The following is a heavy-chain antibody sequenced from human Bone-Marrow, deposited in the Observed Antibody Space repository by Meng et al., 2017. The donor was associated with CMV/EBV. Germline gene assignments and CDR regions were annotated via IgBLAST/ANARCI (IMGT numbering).Heavy chain of an antibody. D-gene: IGHD6-6*01. J-gene: IGHJ6*02. CDR3: ARGAKSIAARPSYYYGMDV. CDR2: IIPILGIA. V-gene: IGHV1-69*02. CDR1: GGTFSSYT. Sequence: SVKVSCKASGGTFSSYTISWVRQAPGQGLEWMGRIIPILGIANYAQKFQGRVTITADKSTSTAYMELSSLRSEDTAVYYCARGAKSIAARPSYYYGMDVWGQGTTVTVSS.